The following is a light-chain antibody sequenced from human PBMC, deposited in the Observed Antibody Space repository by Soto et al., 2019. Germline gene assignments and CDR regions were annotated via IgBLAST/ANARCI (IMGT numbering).Light chain of an antibody. Sequence: EIVVTQSPATLSVSPGERATLSCRASQSVSSNLAWYQQKPGQAPRLLIYGASTRATDIPARFSGSGSGTEFTLTISSLQSEDFAVYYCQQYSNWPPGTFGQGTRLEIK. CDR3: QQYSNWPPGT. V-gene: IGKV3-15*01. CDR1: QSVSSN. CDR2: GAS. J-gene: IGKJ5*01.